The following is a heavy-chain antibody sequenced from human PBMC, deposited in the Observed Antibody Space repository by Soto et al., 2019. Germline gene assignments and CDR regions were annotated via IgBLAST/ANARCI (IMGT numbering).Heavy chain of an antibody. D-gene: IGHD3-3*01. V-gene: IGHV5-51*01. J-gene: IGHJ6*02. CDR3: ARLRGSGFLEWYNYYYYGMDV. CDR2: IYPGDSDT. Sequence: PGESLKISCKGSGYSFTSYWIGWVRQMPGKGLEWMGIIYPGDSDTRYSPSFQGQVTISADKSISTAYLQWSSLKASDTAMYYCARLRGSGFLEWYNYYYYGMDVWGQGTTVTVSS. CDR1: GYSFTSYW.